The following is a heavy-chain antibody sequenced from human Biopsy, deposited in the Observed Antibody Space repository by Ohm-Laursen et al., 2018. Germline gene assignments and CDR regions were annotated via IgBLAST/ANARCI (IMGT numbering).Heavy chain of an antibody. CDR2: IAERSTYI. Sequence: SLRLSCTASGFTFSSYAMEWVRQAPGKGLEWVSSIAERSTYISYEDSVKGRFTISRDNAQNSLYLQMNNLRVEDTAVYYCARERGRKSIAATDYWGQGVLVTVSS. V-gene: IGHV3-21*06. J-gene: IGHJ4*02. CDR1: GFTFSSYA. CDR3: ARERGRKSIAATDY. D-gene: IGHD6-6*01.